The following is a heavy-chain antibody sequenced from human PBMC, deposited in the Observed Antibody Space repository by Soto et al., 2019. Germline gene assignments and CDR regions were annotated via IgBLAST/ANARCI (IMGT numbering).Heavy chain of an antibody. CDR1: GRTFSNSG. CDR3: AANLFYDSSTGYYAFDI. J-gene: IGHJ3*02. V-gene: IGHV1-58*01. Sequence: GASVKACCKVSGRTFSNSGVQWVRQARGQRLEWIGWIVVGNGNTNYAQKFQERVSIFRDMSTTTVYMELSSLRSEDTAVYYCAANLFYDSSTGYYAFDIWG. D-gene: IGHD3-22*01. CDR2: IVVGNGNT.